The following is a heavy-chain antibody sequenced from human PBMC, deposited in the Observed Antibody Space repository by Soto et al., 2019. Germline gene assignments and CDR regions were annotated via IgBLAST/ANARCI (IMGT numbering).Heavy chain of an antibody. CDR2: IIPILGIA. D-gene: IGHD1-1*01. CDR1: GGTFSSYT. V-gene: IGHV1-69*02. J-gene: IGHJ6*03. CDR3: ARGKTGTKKDYYYCYMDV. Sequence: QVQLVQSGAEVKKPGSSVKVSCKASGGTFSSYTISWVRQAPGQGLEWMGRIIPILGIANYAQKFECRVTITADKPTSTASMELSSLRSEDTAVYYFARGKTGTKKDYYYCYMDVWGKGTKVTVSS.